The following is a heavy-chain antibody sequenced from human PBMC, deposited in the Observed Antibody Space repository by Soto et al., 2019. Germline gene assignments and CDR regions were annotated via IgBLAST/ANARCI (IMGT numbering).Heavy chain of an antibody. J-gene: IGHJ5*02. D-gene: IGHD3-10*01. CDR3: AREGGSGILVGNWFDP. V-gene: IGHV1-2*04. CDR2: INPNSGGT. CDR1: GYTFTGYY. Sequence: ASVKVSCKASGYTFTGYYMHWVRQAPGQGLEWMGWINPNSGGTNYAQKFQGWVTMTRDTSISTAYMELSRLRSDDTAVYYCAREGGSGILVGNWFDPWDQGTLVTVSS.